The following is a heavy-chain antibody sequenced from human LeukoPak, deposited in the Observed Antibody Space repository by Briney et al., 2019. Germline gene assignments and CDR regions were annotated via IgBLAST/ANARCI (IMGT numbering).Heavy chain of an antibody. D-gene: IGHD1-1*01. CDR2: LHPGDSDT. V-gene: IGHV5-51*01. J-gene: IGHJ4*02. CDR1: GYSFTSYW. Sequence: GESLKISCKGSGYSFTSYWIGWVRQMPGKGLEFMGILHPGDSDTRYSPSFQGQVTISADKSISTAYLQWSSLKASDTAMYYCARHETGPYFDYWGQGTLVTVSS. CDR3: ARHETGPYFDY.